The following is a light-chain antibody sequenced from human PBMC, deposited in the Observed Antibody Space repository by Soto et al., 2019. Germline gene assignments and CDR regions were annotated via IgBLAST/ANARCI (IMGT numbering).Light chain of an antibody. CDR3: QSYDSSLSGYVV. CDR1: SYNIGAGYD. J-gene: IGLJ2*01. Sequence: QSVLTQPPSVSGAPGQRVTISCTGSSYNIGAGYDVHWYQQLPGTAPKLLIYGNSNRPSGVPDRFSGSKSGTSASLAITGLQAEDEADYYCQSYDSSLSGYVVFGAGTKVTVL. CDR2: GNS. V-gene: IGLV1-40*01.